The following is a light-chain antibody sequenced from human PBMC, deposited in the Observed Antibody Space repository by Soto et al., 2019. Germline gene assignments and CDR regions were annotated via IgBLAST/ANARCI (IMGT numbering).Light chain of an antibody. J-gene: IGLJ1*01. V-gene: IGLV2-11*01. CDR2: DVS. CDR1: NSDVGGYNY. Sequence: QSVLTQPRSVSGSPGQSATMSCTGTNSDVGGYNYVSWYQQHPGKAPKLMIYDVSKRPSGVPDRFSGSKSGNTASLTISGLQAEDEADYYCCSYAGSYTYVFGTGTKVTVL. CDR3: CSYAGSYTYV.